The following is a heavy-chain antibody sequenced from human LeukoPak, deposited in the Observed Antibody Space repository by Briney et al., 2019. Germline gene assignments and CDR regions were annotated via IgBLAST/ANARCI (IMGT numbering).Heavy chain of an antibody. Sequence: ASVKVSCKASGYTFTGYYMHWVRQAPGQGLEWMGRINPNSGGTNYAQKFQGRVTMTRDTSISTAYMELSRLRSDDTAVYYCARGGDRIAVAGTPPYYFDYWGQGTLVTVSS. CDR2: INPNSGGT. V-gene: IGHV1-2*06. J-gene: IGHJ4*02. CDR3: ARGGDRIAVAGTPPYYFDY. D-gene: IGHD6-19*01. CDR1: GYTFTGYY.